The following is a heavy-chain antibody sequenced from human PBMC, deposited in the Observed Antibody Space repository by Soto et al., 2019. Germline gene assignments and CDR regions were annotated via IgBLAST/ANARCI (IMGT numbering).Heavy chain of an antibody. CDR1: GGSISPYY. CDR2: VFFSGNT. V-gene: IGHV4-59*01. Sequence: QVQLQESGPGLVKPSETLSLTCTVSGGSISPYYWSWIRQPPGKGLEWIGYVFFSGNTNYNPSLESRVTISGDKYRNRFSLNLTSATAADTAVYYCARKGAAASYAHYYMDVWGRGTAVTVSS. J-gene: IGHJ6*03. CDR3: ARKGAAASYAHYYMDV. D-gene: IGHD6-13*01.